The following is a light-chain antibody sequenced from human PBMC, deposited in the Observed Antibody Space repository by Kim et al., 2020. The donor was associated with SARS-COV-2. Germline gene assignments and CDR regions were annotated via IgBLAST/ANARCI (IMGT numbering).Light chain of an antibody. J-gene: IGLJ1*01. V-gene: IGLV3-1*01. CDR3: QAWDSSTYV. Sequence: VSPGQTASITCSGDRLGDKYVSWYQQEPGQSPLLIIYQDNKRPSGIPERFSGSNSGNTATLTISETQAMDEADYYCQAWDSSTYVFGTGTKVTVL. CDR2: QDN. CDR1: RLGDKY.